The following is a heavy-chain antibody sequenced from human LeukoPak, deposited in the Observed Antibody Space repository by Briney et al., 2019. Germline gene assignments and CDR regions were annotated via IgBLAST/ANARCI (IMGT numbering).Heavy chain of an antibody. J-gene: IGHJ6*04. CDR3: ARVAFGELWGMDV. CDR2: ISSSSDYI. Sequence: GGSLRLSCAASGFTFSSYNMNWVRQAPGKGLEWVSSISSSSDYIYYADSVKGRFTISRDSATNSLYLQMNSLRAEDTAVYHCARVAFGELWGMDVWGKRTTVTISS. D-gene: IGHD3-10*01. CDR1: GFTFSSYN. V-gene: IGHV3-21*01.